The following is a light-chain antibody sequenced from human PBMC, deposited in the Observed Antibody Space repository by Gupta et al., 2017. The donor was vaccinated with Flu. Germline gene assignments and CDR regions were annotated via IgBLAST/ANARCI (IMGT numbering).Light chain of an antibody. CDR1: QSISSY. CDR2: AAS. CDR3: QQSDSTPPG. V-gene: IGKV1-39*01. J-gene: IGKJ2*03. Sequence: DIQMTQSPSSLSASVGDRVTITCRASQSISSYLNWYQQKPGKAPKLLIYAASSLQSGVPSRFSGSGSGTDFTLTISSLQPEDFATYYCQQSDSTPPGFGQGTKMEIK.